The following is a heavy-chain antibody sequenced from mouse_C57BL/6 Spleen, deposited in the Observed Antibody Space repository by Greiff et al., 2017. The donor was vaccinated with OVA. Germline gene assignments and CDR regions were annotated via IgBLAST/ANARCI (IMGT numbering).Heavy chain of an antibody. V-gene: IGHV5-4*03. Sequence: EVKLVESGGGLVKPGGSLKLSCAASGFTFSSYAMSWVRQTPEQRLEWVATISDGGSYTYYPDNVKGRFTISRDNAKNNLYLQMSHLKSEDTAMYYCARGQLRLSYAMDDWGQGTSVTVSS. CDR3: ARGQLRLSYAMDD. CDR2: ISDGGSYT. CDR1: GFTFSSYA. J-gene: IGHJ4*01. D-gene: IGHD3-2*02.